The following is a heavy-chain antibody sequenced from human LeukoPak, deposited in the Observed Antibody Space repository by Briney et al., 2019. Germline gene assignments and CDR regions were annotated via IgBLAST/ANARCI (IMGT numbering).Heavy chain of an antibody. J-gene: IGHJ4*02. V-gene: IGHV4-39*01. CDR1: GGSISSSSYY. CDR2: IYYSGST. Sequence: SETLSLTCTVSGGSISSSSYYWGWVRQPPGKGLEWIGSIYYSGSTYYNPSLKSRVTISVDTSKNQFSLKVRSVTAADTAVYYCARGGGNQNDFDYWGQGTLVTVSS. D-gene: IGHD4-23*01. CDR3: ARGGGNQNDFDY.